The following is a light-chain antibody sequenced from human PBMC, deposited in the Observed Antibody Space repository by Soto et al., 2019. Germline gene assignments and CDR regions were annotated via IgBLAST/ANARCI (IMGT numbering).Light chain of an antibody. CDR3: QQRSNWPLT. CDR2: DAS. J-gene: IGKJ4*01. Sequence: EIGLTQSQATLSLSPGERATHACRASQSVSSYLAWYQQKPGQAPRLLIYDASNRATGIPARFSGSGSGTDFTLTISSLEPEDFAVYYCQQRSNWPLTFGGGTKVEIK. V-gene: IGKV3-11*01. CDR1: QSVSSY.